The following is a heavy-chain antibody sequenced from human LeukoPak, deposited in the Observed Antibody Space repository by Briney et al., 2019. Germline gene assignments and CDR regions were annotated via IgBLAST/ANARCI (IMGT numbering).Heavy chain of an antibody. D-gene: IGHD1-26*01. Sequence: SAISGSGGSTYYADSVKGRFTISRDNSKNTLYLQMNSLRAEDTAVYYCAKLVGATPYYFDYWGQGTLVTVSS. CDR3: AKLVGATPYYFDY. CDR2: ISGSGGST. J-gene: IGHJ4*02. V-gene: IGHV3-23*01.